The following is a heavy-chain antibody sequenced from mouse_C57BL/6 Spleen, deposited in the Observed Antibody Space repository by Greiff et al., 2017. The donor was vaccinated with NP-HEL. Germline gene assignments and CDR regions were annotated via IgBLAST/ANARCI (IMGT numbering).Heavy chain of an antibody. J-gene: IGHJ4*01. CDR2: INPNNGGT. Sequence: VQLQQSGPELVKPGASVKIPCKASGYTFTDYTMDWVKQSHGKSLEWIGDINPNNGGTIYNQKFKGKATLTVDKSSSTAYMELRSLTSEDTAVYYCARSGLTGYYYAMDYWGQGTSVTVSS. CDR3: ARSGLTGYYYAMDY. CDR1: GYTFTDYT. D-gene: IGHD4-1*01. V-gene: IGHV1-18*01.